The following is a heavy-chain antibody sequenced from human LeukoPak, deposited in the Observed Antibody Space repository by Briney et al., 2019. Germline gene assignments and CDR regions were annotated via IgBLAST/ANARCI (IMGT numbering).Heavy chain of an antibody. CDR2: INPNNGGT. CDR3: ASLDKGNDVVFDS. V-gene: IGHV1-2*02. CDR1: GYTFTHYY. D-gene: IGHD1-1*01. Sequence: ASVRVSCKACGYTFTHYYMHWVRQAPGQGLEWMGGINPNNGGTNYAQKCQGRVTMTRDTSISTAYMELSRLRSDDTAVYYCASLDKGNDVVFDSWGQGSLVTVSS. J-gene: IGHJ4*02.